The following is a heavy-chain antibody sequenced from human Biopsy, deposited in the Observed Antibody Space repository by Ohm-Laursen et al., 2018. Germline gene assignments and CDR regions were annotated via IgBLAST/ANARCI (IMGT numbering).Heavy chain of an antibody. CDR3: ASVVLGPTNDAFDL. Sequence: SETLSLTCSVSGGSMTGYYWSWIRQPAGKGLEWIGRIYPGGSTNYNPSLKSRVTMSVDTSKKQLSLRLRSVTAADTAMYYCASVVLGPTNDAFDLWGQGTMVGVSS. CDR2: IYPGGST. J-gene: IGHJ3*01. V-gene: IGHV4-4*07. D-gene: IGHD3-22*01. CDR1: GGSMTGYY.